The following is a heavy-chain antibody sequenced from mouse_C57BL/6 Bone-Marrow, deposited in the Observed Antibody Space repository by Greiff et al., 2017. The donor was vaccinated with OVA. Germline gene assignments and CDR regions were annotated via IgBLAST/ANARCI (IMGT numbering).Heavy chain of an antibody. J-gene: IGHJ3*01. CDR2: IYPGNSDT. CDR3: TRDQGTSNWDHFAY. CDR1: GYTFTSYW. Sequence: VQLQQSGTVLVRPGASVKMSCKTSGYTFTSYWMHWVNQRPGQGLEWIGDIYPGNSDTSYNQKFKGEAKQTAVTSASTAYMQLSNLTNEDSAVYYCTRDQGTSNWDHFAYWGQGTLVTVSA. D-gene: IGHD4-1*01. V-gene: IGHV1-5*01.